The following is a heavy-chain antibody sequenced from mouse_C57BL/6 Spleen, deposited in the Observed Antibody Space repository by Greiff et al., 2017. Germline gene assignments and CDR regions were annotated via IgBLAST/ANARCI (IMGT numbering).Heavy chain of an antibody. Sequence: EVQLQQSGPELVKPGASVKISCKASGYTFTDYYMNWVKQSHGKSLEWIGDINPNNGGTSYNQKFKGKATLTVDKSSSTAYMELRSLTSEDSAVYYCARRKFYDGYPNYYAMDYWGQGTSVTVSS. CDR3: ARRKFYDGYPNYYAMDY. CDR1: GYTFTDYY. D-gene: IGHD2-3*01. V-gene: IGHV1-26*01. CDR2: INPNNGGT. J-gene: IGHJ4*01.